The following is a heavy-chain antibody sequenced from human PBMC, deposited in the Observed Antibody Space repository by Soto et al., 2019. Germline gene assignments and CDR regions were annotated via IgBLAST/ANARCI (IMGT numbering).Heavy chain of an antibody. CDR1: GGSFSGYY. V-gene: IGHV4-34*01. D-gene: IGHD3-3*01. CDR2: INHSGST. J-gene: IGHJ3*02. CDR3: ARVRRYYDFWSGRDAFDI. Sequence: ETLSLTCAVYGGSFSGYYWSWIRQPPGKGLEWIGEINHSGSTNYNPSLKSRVTISVDTSKNQFSLKLSSVTAADTAVYYCARVRRYYDFWSGRDAFDIWGQGTMVTVSS.